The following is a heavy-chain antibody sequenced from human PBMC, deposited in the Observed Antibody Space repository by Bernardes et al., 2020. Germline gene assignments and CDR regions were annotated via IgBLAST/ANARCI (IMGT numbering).Heavy chain of an antibody. V-gene: IGHV3-30-3*01. CDR3: ARDPPLHDCSSTSCYRGPEKSYYYYYGMDV. CDR2: ISYDGSNK. J-gene: IGHJ6*02. D-gene: IGHD2-2*01. Sequence: GGSLRLSCAASGFTFSSYAMHWVRQAPGKGLEWVAVISYDGSNKYYADSVKGRFTISRDNSKNTLYLQMNSLRAEDTAVYYCARDPPLHDCSSTSCYRGPEKSYYYYYGMDVWGQGTTVTVSS. CDR1: GFTFSSYA.